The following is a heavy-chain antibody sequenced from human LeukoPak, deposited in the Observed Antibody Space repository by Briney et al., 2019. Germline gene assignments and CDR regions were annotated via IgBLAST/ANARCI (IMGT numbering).Heavy chain of an antibody. V-gene: IGHV1-69*04. D-gene: IGHD5-24*01. CDR2: IIPILGIA. CDR1: GGTFSSYA. Sequence: LAASVKVSCKASGGTFSSYAISWVRQAPGQGLEWMGRIIPILGIANYAQKFQGRVTITADKSTSTAYMELSSLRSEDTAVYYCARSSGRGAAMATTPFDYWGQGTLVTVSS. J-gene: IGHJ4*02. CDR3: ARSSGRGAAMATTPFDY.